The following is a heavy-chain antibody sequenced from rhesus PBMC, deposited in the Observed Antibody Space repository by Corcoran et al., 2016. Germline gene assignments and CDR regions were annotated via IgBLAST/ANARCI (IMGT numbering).Heavy chain of an antibody. D-gene: IGHD1-26*01. J-gene: IGHJ2*01. CDR1: GYTFPSYY. Sequence: QVQLVQSGAEIKQPGASVTLSCTASGYTFPSYYLHWVSHAPGQGLQWKGLISPYNGKKGYAQNFQGRVTITTDTSTSTGYMELSSLRSEDTAVYYCTRGGQLDYWYFDLWGPGTPITISS. CDR3: TRGGQLDYWYFDL. V-gene: IGHV1-1*01. CDR2: ISPYNGKK.